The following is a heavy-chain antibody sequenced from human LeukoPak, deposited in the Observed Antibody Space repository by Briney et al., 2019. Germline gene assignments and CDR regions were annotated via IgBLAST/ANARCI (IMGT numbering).Heavy chain of an antibody. Sequence: ASVKVSCKASGYTFSRFGISWVRQAPGQGLEWMGWISAYNGNTNCAQNLQGRVTMTTDTSTSTAYMELRSLRSDDTAVYYCARDWVSLDPSDAFDIWGQGTMVTVSS. D-gene: IGHD3/OR15-3a*01. CDR2: ISAYNGNT. J-gene: IGHJ3*02. CDR1: GYTFSRFG. CDR3: ARDWVSLDPSDAFDI. V-gene: IGHV1-18*01.